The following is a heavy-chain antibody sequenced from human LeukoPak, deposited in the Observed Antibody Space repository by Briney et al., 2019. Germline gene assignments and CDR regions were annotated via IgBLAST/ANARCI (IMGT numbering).Heavy chain of an antibody. CDR3: ARGLGSGYYYSIRSNWFDP. Sequence: SSETLSLTCTVSGGSISSYYWSWIRQPPGKGLEWLGYIYYSGSTNYNPSLKSRVTISVDTSKNQFSLKLSSVTAADTAVYYCARGLGSGYYYSIRSNWFDPWGQGTLVTVSS. J-gene: IGHJ5*02. D-gene: IGHD3-22*01. CDR2: IYYSGST. CDR1: GGSISSYY. V-gene: IGHV4-59*12.